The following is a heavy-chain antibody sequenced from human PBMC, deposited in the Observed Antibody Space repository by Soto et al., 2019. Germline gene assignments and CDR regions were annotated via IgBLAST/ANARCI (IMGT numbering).Heavy chain of an antibody. J-gene: IGHJ3*02. V-gene: IGHV4-30-2*01. CDR3: ARWVRSSGYFRSFDI. D-gene: IGHD3-22*01. Sequence: PSETLSLTCAVSGGSISSGAYSWSWIRQPPGKGLEWIGFISHSGIADYNPSLKSRVTISVDVSKNQFSLRLSSVTAADTAMYYCARWVRSSGYFRSFDIWGQGTMVTVS. CDR2: ISHSGIA. CDR1: GGSISSGAYS.